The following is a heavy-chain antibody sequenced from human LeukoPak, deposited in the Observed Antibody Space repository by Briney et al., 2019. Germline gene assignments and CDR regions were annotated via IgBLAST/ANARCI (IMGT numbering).Heavy chain of an antibody. V-gene: IGHV3-48*04. J-gene: IGHJ6*03. CDR1: GFTFSSYS. D-gene: IGHD3-16*02. CDR2: ISSSSSTI. Sequence: GGSLRLSCAASGFTFSSYSMNWVRQAPGKGLEWVSYISSSSSTIYYADSVKGRFTISRDNAENSLYLQMNSLRAEDTAVYYCARDLGGIVYYYYMDVWGKGTTVTVSS. CDR3: ARDLGGIVYYYYMDV.